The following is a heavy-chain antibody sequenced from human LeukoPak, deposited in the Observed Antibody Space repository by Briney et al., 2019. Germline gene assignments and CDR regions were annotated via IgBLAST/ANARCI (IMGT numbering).Heavy chain of an antibody. CDR1: GFTFSSYA. D-gene: IGHD3-9*01. V-gene: IGHV3-23*01. CDR3: AKDSKRVVVVPAATYYDILTGYSYFDY. CDR2: IRGSGGST. Sequence: GGSLRLSCAASGFTFSSYAMSWVRQAPGKGLEWVSAIRGSGGSTYYADSVKGRFTISRDNSKNTLYLQMNSLRAEDTAVYYCAKDSKRVVVVPAATYYDILTGYSYFDYWGQGTLVTVSS. J-gene: IGHJ4*02.